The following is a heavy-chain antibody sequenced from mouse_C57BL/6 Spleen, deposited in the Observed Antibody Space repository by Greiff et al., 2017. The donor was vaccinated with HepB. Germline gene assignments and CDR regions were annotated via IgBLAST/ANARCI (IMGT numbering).Heavy chain of an antibody. D-gene: IGHD1-1*01. CDR2: IYPGNSDT. CDR1: GYTFTSYW. J-gene: IGHJ2*01. CDR3: TLITTVVVPEYFDY. V-gene: IGHV1-5*01. Sequence: VQLQQSGTVLARPGASVKMSCKTSGYTFTSYWMHWVKQRPGQGLEWIGAIYPGNSDTSYNQKFKGKAKLTAVTSASTAYMELSSLTNEDSAVYYCTLITTVVVPEYFDYWGQGTTLTVSS.